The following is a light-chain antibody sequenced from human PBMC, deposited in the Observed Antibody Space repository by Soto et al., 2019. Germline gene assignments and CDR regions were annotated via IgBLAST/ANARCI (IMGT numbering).Light chain of an antibody. V-gene: IGLV1-44*01. J-gene: IGLJ2*01. CDR2: SNN. CDR3: AAWDDSLNGVV. CDR1: SSNIGSNT. Sequence: QSVLTQPPSASGTPGQGVTTSCSGSSSNIGSNTVNWYQQLPGTAPKLLIYSNNQRPSGVPDRFSGSKSGTSASLAISGLQSEDEADYYCAAWDDSLNGVVFGGGTKLNVL.